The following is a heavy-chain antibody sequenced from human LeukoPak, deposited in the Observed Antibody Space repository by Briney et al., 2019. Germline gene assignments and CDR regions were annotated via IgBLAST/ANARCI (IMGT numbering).Heavy chain of an antibody. CDR1: GHKKRDYY. J-gene: IGHJ4*02. D-gene: IGHD1-14*01. V-gene: IGHV1-2*02. CDR2: IDPKNGGT. Sequence: SWRSSGHKKRDYYIHWVRQAPGQGLEWMGWIDPKNGGTNYAQKFRGRVTMTRDTSFTTVYMDLSRLISDDTAVYYCSRGGLHHGFDYWGQGTLVTVSS. CDR3: SRGGLHHGFDY.